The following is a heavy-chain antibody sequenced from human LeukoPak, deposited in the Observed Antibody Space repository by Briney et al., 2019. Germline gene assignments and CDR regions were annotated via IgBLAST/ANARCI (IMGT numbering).Heavy chain of an antibody. CDR3: ARDRYGDFEDY. Sequence: SQTLSLTCNVSGASINTADYYWTWIRQPPGKGLAWVGYISYSGTPYYNPSLNSRVTISLDTSKNQFSLKLNSVTAADTAMYYGARDRYGDFEDYWGHGTLVTVSS. J-gene: IGHJ4*01. CDR1: GASINTADYY. D-gene: IGHD4-17*01. CDR2: ISYSGTP. V-gene: IGHV4-30-4*08.